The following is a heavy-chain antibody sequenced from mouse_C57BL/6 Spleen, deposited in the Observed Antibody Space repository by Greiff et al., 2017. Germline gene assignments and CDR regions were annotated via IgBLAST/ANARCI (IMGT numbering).Heavy chain of an antibody. V-gene: IGHV10-1*01. CDR2: IRSKSNNYAT. J-gene: IGHJ4*01. Sequence: DVKLVESGGGLVQPKGSLKLSCAASGFSFNTYAMNWVRQAPGKGLEWVARIRSKSNNYATYYADSVKDRFTISRDDSESMLYLQMNNLKTEDTAMYYCVRGSIYYGNYVCAMDYWGQGTSVTVSS. D-gene: IGHD2-1*01. CDR3: VRGSIYYGNYVCAMDY. CDR1: GFSFNTYA.